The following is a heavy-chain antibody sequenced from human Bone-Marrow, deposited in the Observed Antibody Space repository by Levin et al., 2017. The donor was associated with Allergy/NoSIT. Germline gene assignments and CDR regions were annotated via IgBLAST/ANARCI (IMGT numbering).Heavy chain of an antibody. V-gene: IGHV3-23*01. CDR3: AKVGSGWFRNKLDS. J-gene: IGHJ4*02. CDR2: ISGCGAGT. D-gene: IGHD6-19*01. Sequence: GGSLRLSCAASGFTFRTYAMSWVRQAPGKGLEWLSGISGCGAGTFYADSVKGRFNISKDNSKNMVYLQLNSLRVEDTAVYYCAKVGSGWFRNKLDSWGQGTLVTVSS. CDR1: GFTFRTYA.